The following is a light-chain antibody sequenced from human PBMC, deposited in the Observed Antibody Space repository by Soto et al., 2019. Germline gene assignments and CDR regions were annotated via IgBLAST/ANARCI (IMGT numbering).Light chain of an antibody. CDR2: DAS. V-gene: IGKV3-20*01. J-gene: IGKJ5*01. Sequence: VLTQSPGTLSLSPGDRATLSCRASQTVRNNYLAWYQQKPGQAPRLLIYDASSRATGIPDRFSGSGSGTDFTLTISRLEPEDFAVYYCQQYGNSPITFGQGTRLEIK. CDR1: QTVRNNY. CDR3: QQYGNSPIT.